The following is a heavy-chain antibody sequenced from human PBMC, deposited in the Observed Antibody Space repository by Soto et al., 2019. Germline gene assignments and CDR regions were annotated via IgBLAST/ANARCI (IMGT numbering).Heavy chain of an antibody. J-gene: IGHJ4*02. D-gene: IGHD3-10*01. CDR1: GGSISSYY. V-gene: IGHV4-59*01. Sequence: SETLSLTCTVSGGSISSYYWSWIRQPPGKGLEWIGYIYYSGSTNYNPSLKSRVTISVDTSKNQFSLKLSSVTAADTAVYYCARSEEFPPIYYFDYWGQGTLVTVSS. CDR3: ARSEEFPPIYYFDY. CDR2: IYYSGST.